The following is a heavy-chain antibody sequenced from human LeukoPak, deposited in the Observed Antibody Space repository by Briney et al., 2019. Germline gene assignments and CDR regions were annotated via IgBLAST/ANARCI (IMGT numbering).Heavy chain of an antibody. Sequence: SEPLSLTCTVSGASVSSGTYFWSWIRQPPGKGLEWIGYISNSGSTNYNPSLKSRVTISADTSKNQFSLKLSSVTAADTAVYYCARDRHAYSGTDYWGQGTLVTVSA. CDR3: ARDRHAYSGTDY. CDR1: GASVSSGTYF. D-gene: IGHD1-26*01. V-gene: IGHV4-61*01. CDR2: ISNSGST. J-gene: IGHJ4*02.